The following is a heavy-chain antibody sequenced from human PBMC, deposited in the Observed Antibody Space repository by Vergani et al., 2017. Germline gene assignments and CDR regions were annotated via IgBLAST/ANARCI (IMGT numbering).Heavy chain of an antibody. CDR1: GGTFSSYA. J-gene: IGHJ4*02. CDR2: IIPIFGTA. Sequence: QVQLVQSGAEVKKPGSSVKVPCKASGGTFSSYAISWVRQAPGQGLEWMGGIIPIFGTANYAQKFQGRVTITEDDSTSTAYMGLISLRSEDTAVYYCASPAEYCSGSYYKLWGQGTLVTVSS. D-gene: IGHD3-10*01. V-gene: IGHV1-69*01. CDR3: ASPAEYCSGSYYKL.